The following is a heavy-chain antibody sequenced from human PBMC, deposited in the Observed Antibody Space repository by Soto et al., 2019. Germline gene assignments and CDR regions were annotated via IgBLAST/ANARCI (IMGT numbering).Heavy chain of an antibody. Sequence: QVQLVESGGGVVQPGRSLRLSCAASGFTFSSYAMHWVRQAPGKGPEWVAVISYDGSSKTYADSVKGQFTISRDNSQNSLFLQMNNLRPEDTAVYYCARRKSDYSSVWSDAFDIWGQGTMVTVSS. V-gene: IGHV3-30-3*01. CDR2: ISYDGSSK. CDR1: GFTFSSYA. J-gene: IGHJ3*02. D-gene: IGHD6-19*01. CDR3: ARRKSDYSSVWSDAFDI.